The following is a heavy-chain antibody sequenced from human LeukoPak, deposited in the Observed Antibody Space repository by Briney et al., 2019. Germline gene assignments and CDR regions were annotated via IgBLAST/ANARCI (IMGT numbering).Heavy chain of an antibody. CDR3: ARYRGSYDLSTPRL. J-gene: IGHJ4*02. V-gene: IGHV3-7*01. Sequence: GSLRLSCCASGFTFKTFWMSWVRQAPGRGLEWVASIKEDGSDKYYVDSVKDRFAISRDNAKNSLFLQMNSLGVEDTAVYFCARYRGSYDLSTPRLWGQGTSVTVTS. D-gene: IGHD3-16*01. CDR2: IKEDGSDK. CDR1: GFTFKTFW.